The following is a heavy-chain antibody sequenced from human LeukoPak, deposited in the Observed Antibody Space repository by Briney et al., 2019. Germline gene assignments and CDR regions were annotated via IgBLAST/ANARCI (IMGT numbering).Heavy chain of an antibody. CDR3: ARDPHCSSGSCLDAFDI. D-gene: IGHD2-15*01. J-gene: IGHJ3*02. CDR1: GYSVSSGYY. Sequence: KPSETLSLTCTVSGYSVSSGYYWGWVRRAPGKGLEWIGNIYPGGSTSYYNPSLKSRVTISVDTSKNQFSLKLSSVTAADTAVYYCARDPHCSSGSCLDAFDIWGQGTMVTVSS. V-gene: IGHV4-38-2*02. CDR2: IYPGGSTS.